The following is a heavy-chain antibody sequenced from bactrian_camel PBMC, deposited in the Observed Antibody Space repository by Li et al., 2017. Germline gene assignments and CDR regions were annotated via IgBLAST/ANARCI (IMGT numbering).Heavy chain of an antibody. V-gene: IGHV3S40*01. CDR2: IYTGGGST. CDR3: AALSAPAVSPPRDCTGGYWPDEFDY. Sequence: VQLVESGGGSVQAGGSLRLSCAASGYTYSSNCMGWFRQAPGKERGGVAAIYTGGGSTYYADSVKGRFTISQDNAKNTVYLQMNTLKPEDTAVYRCAALSAPAVSPPRDCTGGYWPDEFDYWGQGTQVTVSS. J-gene: IGHJ4*01. D-gene: IGHD2*01. CDR1: GYTYSSNC.